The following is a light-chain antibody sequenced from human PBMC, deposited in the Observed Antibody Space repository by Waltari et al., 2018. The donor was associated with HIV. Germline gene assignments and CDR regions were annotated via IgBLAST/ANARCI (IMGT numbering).Light chain of an antibody. CDR2: EVS. J-gene: IGLJ2*01. CDR1: SSDIGLYNF. CDR3: FSYAGNNYLL. Sequence: LTQPPSASGSPGQSVTISCAGTSSDIGLYNFVSWYQHHPGKAPKLMISEVSRRPSGVPDRFSGSKSVNTASLTVSVLQAEDEAAYYCFSYAGNNYLLFGGGTKLTVL. V-gene: IGLV2-8*01.